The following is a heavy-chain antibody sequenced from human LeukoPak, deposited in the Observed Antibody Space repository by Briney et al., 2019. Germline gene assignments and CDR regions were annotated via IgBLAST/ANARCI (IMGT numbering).Heavy chain of an antibody. CDR1: GGSISSGYY. CDR2: IYHSGST. CDR3: ASTMVRGVRSNY. D-gene: IGHD3-10*01. J-gene: IGHJ4*02. Sequence: SQTLSLTCTVSGGSISSGYYWGWIRQPPGKGLEWIGSIYHSGSTYYNPSLKSRVTISVDTSKNQFSLKLSSVTAADTAVYYCASTMVRGVRSNYWGQGTLVTVSS. V-gene: IGHV4-38-2*02.